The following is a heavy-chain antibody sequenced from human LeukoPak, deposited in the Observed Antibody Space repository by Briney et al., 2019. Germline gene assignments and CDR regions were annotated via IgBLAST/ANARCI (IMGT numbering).Heavy chain of an antibody. CDR3: ARDDYGDQYYYYMDV. D-gene: IGHD4-17*01. V-gene: IGHV1-18*01. CDR2: ISAYNGNT. J-gene: IGHJ6*03. Sequence: ASVKVSCKASGYTFTSYGISWVRQAPGQGLEWMGWISAYNGNTNYAQKLQGRVTMTTDTSTSTAYMELRSLRSDDTAVYYCARDDYGDQYYYYMDVWGKGTTVTVSS. CDR1: GYTFTSYG.